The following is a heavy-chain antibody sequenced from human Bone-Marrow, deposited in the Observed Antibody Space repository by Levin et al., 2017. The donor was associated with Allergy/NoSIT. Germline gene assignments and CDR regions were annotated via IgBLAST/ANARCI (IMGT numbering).Heavy chain of an antibody. CDR1: GFTFTDYA. Sequence: SGGSLRLSCAASGFTFTDYAIHWIRQAPGRGLEWVSGVSWNSGTIGYADSVKGRFTISRDNAKHSLYLQMNSLRTEDTALYFCARHKDYGGNGYEYDGMDVWGQGTTVTVSS. CDR3: ARHKDYGGNGYEYDGMDV. V-gene: IGHV3-9*01. J-gene: IGHJ6*02. CDR2: VSWNSGTI. D-gene: IGHD4-23*01.